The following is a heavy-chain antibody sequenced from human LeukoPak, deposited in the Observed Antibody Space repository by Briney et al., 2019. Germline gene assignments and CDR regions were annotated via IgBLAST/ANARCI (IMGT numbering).Heavy chain of an antibody. V-gene: IGHV3-30*02. CDR2: RQYDGSGK. CDR3: AKDRFTTSTIWGSIDY. J-gene: IGHJ4*02. CDR1: GFTFSAYG. Sequence: PGGSLRLSCAASGFTFSAYGMHWVRQAPGKGLEWVAFRQYDGSGKYYADSVKGRFIISRDNSKNTLYLQMNSLGPEDTTVYYCAKDRFTTSTIWGSIDYWGQGTLVTVSS. D-gene: IGHD5-24*01.